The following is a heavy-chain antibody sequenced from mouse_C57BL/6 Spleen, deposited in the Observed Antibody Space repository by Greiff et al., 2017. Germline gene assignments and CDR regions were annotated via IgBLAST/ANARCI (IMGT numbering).Heavy chain of an antibody. CDR3: ARVKSPLWYFDV. Sequence: EVQLQESGPELVKPGASVKISCKASGYSFTGYYMNWVKQSPEKSLEWIGEINPSTGGTTYNQKFKAKATLTVDKSSSTAYMQLKSLTSEDSAVYYCARVKSPLWYFDVWGTGTTVTVSS. D-gene: IGHD6-1*01. CDR2: INPSTGGT. V-gene: IGHV1-42*01. CDR1: GYSFTGYY. J-gene: IGHJ1*03.